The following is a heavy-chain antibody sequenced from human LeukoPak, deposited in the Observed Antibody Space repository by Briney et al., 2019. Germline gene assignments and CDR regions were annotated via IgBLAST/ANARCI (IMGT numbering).Heavy chain of an antibody. J-gene: IGHJ4*02. V-gene: IGHV3-7*05. Sequence: PGGSLRLSCAASGLTVSSNYMSWVRQAPGKGLEWVANIKQDGSEKYYVDSVKGRFTISRDNAKNSLYLQMNSLRAEDTAVYYCARDSIYDSSGYYYPYYFDCWGQGTQVTVSS. CDR1: GLTVSSNY. CDR3: ARDSIYDSSGYYYPYYFDC. D-gene: IGHD3-22*01. CDR2: IKQDGSEK.